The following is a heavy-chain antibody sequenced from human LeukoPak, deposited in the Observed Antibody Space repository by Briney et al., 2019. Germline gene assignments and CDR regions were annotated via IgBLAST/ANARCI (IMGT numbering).Heavy chain of an antibody. V-gene: IGHV4-39*01. CDR1: GGSISSSSYY. CDR2: IYYGGST. J-gene: IGHJ4*02. Sequence: SETLSLTCTVSGGSISSSSYYWGWIRQPPGKGLKWIGSIYYGGSTYYNPSLKSRVTISVDTSKNQFSLKLSSVTAADTAVYYCARGGGYGSGSYHIDYWGQGTLVTVSS. D-gene: IGHD3-10*01. CDR3: ARGGGYGSGSYHIDY.